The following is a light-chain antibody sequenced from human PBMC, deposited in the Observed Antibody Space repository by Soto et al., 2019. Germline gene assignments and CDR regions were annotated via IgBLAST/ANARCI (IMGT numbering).Light chain of an antibody. J-gene: IGKJ1*01. V-gene: IGKV3-20*01. CDR3: QQYGASRT. CDR2: GVS. Sequence: EIVLTQSPGTLSLSPGERATLSCRASQSFSSSDLAWYQQKPGQAPRLLMYGVSSRATGIPDRFSGSGSGIDFTLTISRLEPEDFAVYYCQQYGASRTFGQGTKVEIK. CDR1: QSFSSSD.